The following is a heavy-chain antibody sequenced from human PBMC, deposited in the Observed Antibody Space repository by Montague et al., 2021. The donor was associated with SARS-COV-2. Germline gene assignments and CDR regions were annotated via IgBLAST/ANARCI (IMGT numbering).Heavy chain of an antibody. CDR2: INHSGST. CDR3: ARGHYSSSWYGIRYYFDY. V-gene: IGHV4-34*01. Sequence: SETLSLTCAVYGGSFSGYYWSRIRQPPGKGLEWIGEINHSGSTNYNPSLKSRVTISVDTSKNQFSLKLSSVTAADTAVYYCARGHYSSSWYGIRYYFDYWGQGTLVTVSS. J-gene: IGHJ4*02. CDR1: GGSFSGYY. D-gene: IGHD6-13*01.